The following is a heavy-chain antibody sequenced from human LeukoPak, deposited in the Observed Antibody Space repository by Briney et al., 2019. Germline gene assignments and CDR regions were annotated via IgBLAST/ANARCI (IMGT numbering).Heavy chain of an antibody. D-gene: IGHD6-25*01. CDR2: INTSGST. Sequence: SETLSLTCTVSGGSISSYYWTWIRQSAGKGLEWIGRINTSGSTDYNPSLRSRVTMSVNTSKNQFSLNLTSVTAADTAVYSCAREGGDPRWLDPWGQGTLVTVSS. J-gene: IGHJ5*02. CDR3: AREGGDPRWLDP. CDR1: GGSISSYY. V-gene: IGHV4-4*07.